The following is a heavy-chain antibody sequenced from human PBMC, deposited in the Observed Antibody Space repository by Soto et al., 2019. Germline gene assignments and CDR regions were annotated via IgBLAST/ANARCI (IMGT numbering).Heavy chain of an antibody. CDR2: IYYSGIT. CDR3: ARSIDY. J-gene: IGHJ4*02. CDR1: GGSISRGCYY. Sequence: PSETLSLTCTVSGGSISRGCYYWSWIRQHPGKGLEWSGYIYYSGITYYNPSLKSRVTISVDTSKNQFSLKLSAVTAAGRAVYSCARSIDYWGQGTLVTVSS. V-gene: IGHV4-31*03.